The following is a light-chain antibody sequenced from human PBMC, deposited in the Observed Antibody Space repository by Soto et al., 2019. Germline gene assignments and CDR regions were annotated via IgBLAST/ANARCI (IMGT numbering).Light chain of an antibody. Sequence: EITLTESPGTIALFPCERANSSCSYSQSIDSKYVSWYQQNPGQAPRLLIHDASSRATGITDGVSGRGAGTDCTLTISRLETEDGAVYYCQQYGGSPRTFGQGTKVDIK. CDR3: QQYGGSPRT. CDR1: QSIDSKY. V-gene: IGKV3-20*01. CDR2: DAS. J-gene: IGKJ1*01.